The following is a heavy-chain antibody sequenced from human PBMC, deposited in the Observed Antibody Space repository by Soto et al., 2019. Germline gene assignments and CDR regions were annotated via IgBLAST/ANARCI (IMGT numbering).Heavy chain of an antibody. CDR2: ISAYNGNT. V-gene: IGHV1-18*01. CDR3: ARGGTPMDY. J-gene: IGHJ4*02. Sequence: QVPLVQSGAEVKKPGASVKVSCKASGYTFTNFGISWVRQAPGQGLEWMGWISAYNGNTNYAQKFQGRVTMTTDTSTGTAYMEERSLRFDDTAVYYCARGGTPMDYWGQGTLVTVSS. CDR1: GYTFTNFG. D-gene: IGHD3-16*01.